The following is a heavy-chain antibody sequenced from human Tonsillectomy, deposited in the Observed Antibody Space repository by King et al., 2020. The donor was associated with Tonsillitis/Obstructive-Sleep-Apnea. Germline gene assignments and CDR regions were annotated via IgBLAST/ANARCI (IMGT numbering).Heavy chain of an antibody. J-gene: IGHJ3*02. CDR3: ANISIRYNWNDPRAFDI. D-gene: IGHD1-20*01. CDR2: ISGSGGRT. Sequence: VQLVESGGGLVQPGGSLRLSCAASGFTFSSYAMSWVRQAPGKGLEWVSAISGSGGRTYYADSVKGRFTISRDNSKNTLYLQMNSLRAEDTAVYYCANISIRYNWNDPRAFDIWGQGTMVTVSS. CDR1: GFTFSSYA. V-gene: IGHV3-23*04.